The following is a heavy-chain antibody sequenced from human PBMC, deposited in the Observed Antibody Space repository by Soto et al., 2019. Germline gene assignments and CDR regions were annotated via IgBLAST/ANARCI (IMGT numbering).Heavy chain of an antibody. CDR2: IVVGSGNT. J-gene: IGHJ6*02. V-gene: IGHV1-58*01. Sequence: SVKVSCKASGFTFTSSAVQWVRQARGQRLEWIGWIVVGSGNTNYAQKFQERVTITRDMSTSTAYMELSSLRSEDTAVYYCAADSSLRFLEWTPARAYYYGMDVWGQGTTGTVSS. D-gene: IGHD3-3*01. CDR3: AADSSLRFLEWTPARAYYYGMDV. CDR1: GFTFTSSA.